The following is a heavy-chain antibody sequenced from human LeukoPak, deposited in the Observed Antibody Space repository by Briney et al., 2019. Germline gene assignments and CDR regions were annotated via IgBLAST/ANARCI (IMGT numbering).Heavy chain of an antibody. CDR1: GFTFSSYG. V-gene: IGHV3-30*18. J-gene: IGHJ6*02. D-gene: IGHD2-2*01. CDR3: AKDRSSTGIYGMDV. Sequence: PRGSLRLSCAASGFTFSSYGMNWVRQAPGKGLEWVAVISYDGTKKYYADSVKGRFTISRDNSKNTLSLQMNSLRPEDTAVYYCAKDRSSTGIYGMDVWGQGTTVTVSS. CDR2: ISYDGTKK.